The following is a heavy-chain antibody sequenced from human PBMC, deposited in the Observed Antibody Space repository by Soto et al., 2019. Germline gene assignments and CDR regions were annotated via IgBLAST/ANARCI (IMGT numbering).Heavy chain of an antibody. V-gene: IGHV3-30-3*01. J-gene: IGHJ4*02. CDR3: ARDAQYYFHY. Sequence: QVQLVESGGGVVQPGRSLRLSCAASGFTFSSYALHWVRQAPGKGLEWVAIISYDGSNKYYADSVKGRFTISRDNSKNTLYLQMNSLRAEDTAVYYCARDAQYYFHYWGQGTLVTVSS. CDR1: GFTFSSYA. CDR2: ISYDGSNK.